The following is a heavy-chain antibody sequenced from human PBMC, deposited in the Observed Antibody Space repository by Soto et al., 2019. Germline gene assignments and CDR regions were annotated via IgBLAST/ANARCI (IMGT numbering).Heavy chain of an antibody. CDR3: VRRVAGTTLLYFDY. J-gene: IGHJ4*02. CDR2: INAGNGNT. CDR1: GYTFTSYA. V-gene: IGHV1-3*01. D-gene: IGHD1-1*01. Sequence: GASVKVSCKGSGYTFTSYAIHWVRQAPGQRLEWMGWINAGNGNTKYSQKLQGRVTITRDTSASTAYMELSSLRSEDTAVYYCVRRVAGTTLLYFDYWGQGTLVTVSS.